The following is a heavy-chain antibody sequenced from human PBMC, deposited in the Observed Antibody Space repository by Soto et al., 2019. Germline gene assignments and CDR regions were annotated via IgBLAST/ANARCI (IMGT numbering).Heavy chain of an antibody. J-gene: IGHJ4*02. V-gene: IGHV3-9*01. Sequence: EVQLVESGGGLVQPGRSLRLSCAASGFTFDDYAMHWVRQAPGKGLEWVSGISWNSGSIGYADSVKGRFTISRDNAKNSLYLQMNRLRAEDTALYYWAKGKGWGSSVLNYWGQGTLVTVSS. D-gene: IGHD3-16*01. CDR3: AKGKGWGSSVLNY. CDR2: ISWNSGSI. CDR1: GFTFDDYA.